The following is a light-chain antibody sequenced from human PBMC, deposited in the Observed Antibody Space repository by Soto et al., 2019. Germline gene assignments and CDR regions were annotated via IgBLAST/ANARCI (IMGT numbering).Light chain of an antibody. CDR3: QQRNVWPPIT. Sequence: EVVLTQSPATLSLSPGERATLSCRAIQSVRTSLAWYQHKPGQAPRLVIYDASLRANGVPARFGGSGSGTDFTLTINSLEPEDFAVYYCQQRNVWPPITFGQGTRLEIK. CDR2: DAS. V-gene: IGKV3-11*01. J-gene: IGKJ5*01. CDR1: QSVRTS.